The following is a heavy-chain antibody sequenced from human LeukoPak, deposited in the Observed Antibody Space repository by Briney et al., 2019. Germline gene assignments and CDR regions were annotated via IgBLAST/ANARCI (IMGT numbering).Heavy chain of an antibody. J-gene: IGHJ6*02. CDR2: ISSSSSYI. CDR1: GFTFSSYS. CDR3: ARDSLRFLEWYRQPVFYYYGMDV. D-gene: IGHD3-3*01. V-gene: IGHV3-21*01. Sequence: GGFLRLSCAASGFTFSSYSMNWVRQAPGKGLEWVSSISSSSSYIYYADSVKGRFTISRDNAKNSLYLQMNSLRAEDTAVYYCARDSLRFLEWYRQPVFYYYGMDVWGQGTTVTVSS.